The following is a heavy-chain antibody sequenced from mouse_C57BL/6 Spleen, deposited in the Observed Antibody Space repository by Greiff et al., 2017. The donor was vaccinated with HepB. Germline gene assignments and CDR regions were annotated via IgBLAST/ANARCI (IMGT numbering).Heavy chain of an antibody. CDR1: GYTFTSYW. V-gene: IGHV1-59*01. CDR2: IDPSDSYT. CDR3: ARRKELGLYWYFDV. Sequence: QVQLQQPGAELVRPGTSVKLSCKASGYTFTSYWMHWVKQRPGQGLEWIGVIDPSDSYTNYNQKFKGKATLTVDTSSSTAYMQLSSLTSEDSAVYYCARRKELGLYWYFDVWGTGTTVTVSS. J-gene: IGHJ1*03. D-gene: IGHD4-1*01.